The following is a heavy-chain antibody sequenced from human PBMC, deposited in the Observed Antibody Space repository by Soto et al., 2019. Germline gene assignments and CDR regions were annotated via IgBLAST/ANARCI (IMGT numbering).Heavy chain of an antibody. CDR1: GFTFDDYT. CDR3: AKGRGQNWNFDY. V-gene: IGHV3-43*01. Sequence: EVQLVESGGVVVQPGGSLRLSCAASGFTFDDYTMHWVRQAPGKGLEWVSLISWDGDSTYSADSVKGRFTISRDSLVNTLYLQMNSLRAEDTAVYYCAKGRGQNWNFDYWGQGTLVTVSP. D-gene: IGHD1-1*01. J-gene: IGHJ4*02. CDR2: ISWDGDST.